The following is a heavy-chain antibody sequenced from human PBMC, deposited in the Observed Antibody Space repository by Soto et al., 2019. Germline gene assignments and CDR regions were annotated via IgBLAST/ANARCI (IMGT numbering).Heavy chain of an antibody. CDR2: IRGIAETI. J-gene: IGHJ4*02. Sequence: GSMTLSCAASGSSFSVQYMGWVRQAPGKGLEWISDIRGIAETIYYADPVRGRFTVSRDNAKHSLYRQLNSLRAEDTAVYYCARETADYASTGLDYWGQGTLVPVSS. CDR1: GSSFSVQY. CDR3: ARETADYASTGLDY. V-gene: IGHV3-11*01. D-gene: IGHD3-22*01.